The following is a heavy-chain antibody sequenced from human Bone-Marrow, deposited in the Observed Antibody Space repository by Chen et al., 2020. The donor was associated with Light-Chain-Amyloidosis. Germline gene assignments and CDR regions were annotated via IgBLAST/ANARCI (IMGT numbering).Heavy chain of an antibody. Sequence: EVQLVESGGGLVQPGGSLRLSCAASGFSFSRYSMNWVRQAPGKGLEWFSYITSSSSTIYYADSVKGRFTISRDNAKTSLYLQMNSLRAEDTAVYYCARGAYGSGTRYYGMDVWGQGTTVTVSS. CDR2: ITSSSSTI. CDR3: ARGAYGSGTRYYGMDV. J-gene: IGHJ6*02. V-gene: IGHV3-48*01. D-gene: IGHD3-10*01. CDR1: GFSFSRYS.